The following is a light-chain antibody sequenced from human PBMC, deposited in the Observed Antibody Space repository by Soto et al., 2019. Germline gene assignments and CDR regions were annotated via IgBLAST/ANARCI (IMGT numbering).Light chain of an antibody. Sequence: QSVLTQPPSESGTPGQRVTISCSGSSSNIGSNTVNWYQQLPGTAPKLLIYSNNQRPSGVPDRFSGSKSGTSASLAISGLQSEDEADYYCAAWDDSLNGLYVFGTGTKVTV. CDR3: AAWDDSLNGLYV. J-gene: IGLJ1*01. CDR2: SNN. CDR1: SSNIGSNT. V-gene: IGLV1-44*01.